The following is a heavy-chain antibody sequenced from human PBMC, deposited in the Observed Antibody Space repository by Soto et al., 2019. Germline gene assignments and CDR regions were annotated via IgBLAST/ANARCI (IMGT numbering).Heavy chain of an antibody. Sequence: SVKVSCKASGGTFSSYAISWVRQAPGQGLEWMGGIIPIFGTANYAQKFQGRVTITADESTSTAYMELSSLRSEDTAVYYCAREASNWNSYYYYGMDVWGQGTTVTVSS. J-gene: IGHJ6*02. CDR3: AREASNWNSYYYYGMDV. CDR1: GGTFSSYA. CDR2: IIPIFGTA. V-gene: IGHV1-69*13. D-gene: IGHD1-20*01.